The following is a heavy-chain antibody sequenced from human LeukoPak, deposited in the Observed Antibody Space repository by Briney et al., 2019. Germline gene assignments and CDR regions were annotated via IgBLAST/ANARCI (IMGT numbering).Heavy chain of an antibody. D-gene: IGHD5-18*01. J-gene: IGHJ4*02. CDR2: IRSKANSYAT. V-gene: IGHV3-73*01. CDR3: TSRGYSYGSPSYYFDY. Sequence: GGSLRLSCAASGFTFSGPAMHWVRQASGKGLEWVGRIRSKANSYATAYAASVKGRFTISRDDSKNTAYLQMNSLKTEDTAVYYCTSRGYSYGSPSYYFDYWGQGTLVTVSS. CDR1: GFTFSGPA.